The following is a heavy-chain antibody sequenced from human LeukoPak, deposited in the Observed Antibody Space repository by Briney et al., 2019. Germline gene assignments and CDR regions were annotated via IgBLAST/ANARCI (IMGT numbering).Heavy chain of an antibody. D-gene: IGHD6-6*01. V-gene: IGHV1-69*05. J-gene: IGHJ5*02. Sequence: SVKVSCRASGGTFSSYAIGWLRQAPGQGLEWMGGIIPIFGTANYAQKFQGRVTITTDESTSTAYMELSSLRSEDTAVYYCAYSSRDWFDPWGQGTLVTVSS. CDR3: AYSSRDWFDP. CDR1: GGTFSSYA. CDR2: IIPIFGTA.